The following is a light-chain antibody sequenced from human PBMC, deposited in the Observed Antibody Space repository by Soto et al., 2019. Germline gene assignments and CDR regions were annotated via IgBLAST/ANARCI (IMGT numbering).Light chain of an antibody. Sequence: EIVLTQSPVTLSLSLGERATLSCSASQSVRSNLAWYQQKPGQAPRLLIYGASTRATGIPARFSGSGSGTEFTLTISSLQSEDFAVYYCQQYNNWPPITFGQGTRLEIK. J-gene: IGKJ5*01. CDR3: QQYNNWPPIT. V-gene: IGKV3-15*01. CDR2: GAS. CDR1: QSVRSN.